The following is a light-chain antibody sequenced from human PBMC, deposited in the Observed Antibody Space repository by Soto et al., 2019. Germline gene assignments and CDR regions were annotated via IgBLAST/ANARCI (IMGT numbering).Light chain of an antibody. CDR3: QTWGTGIQV. CDR2: LKSDGTH. V-gene: IGLV4-69*01. Sequence: QLVLTQSPSASASLGASVNLTCTLSSWRSSNAIAWLQQQPEKGPRYLMNLKSDGTHIKGDGIPDRFSGSSSGAERYLAISSLQSEDEADYYCQTWGTGIQVFGGGTKLTVL. CDR1: SWRSSNA. J-gene: IGLJ3*02.